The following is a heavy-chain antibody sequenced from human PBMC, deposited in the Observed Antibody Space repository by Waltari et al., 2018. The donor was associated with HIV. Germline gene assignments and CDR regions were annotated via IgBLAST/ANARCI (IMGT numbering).Heavy chain of an antibody. Sequence: QVQLQQWGAGLLKPSETLSLTCAVYGGSFSGYYWSWTRQPPGKGLEWIGEINHSGSTNYNPSLKSRVTISVDTSKNQFSLKLSSVTAADTAVYYCARVGGRWLQLMGNAFDIWGQGTMVTVSS. D-gene: IGHD5-12*01. CDR3: ARVGGRWLQLMGNAFDI. V-gene: IGHV4-34*01. CDR2: INHSGST. CDR1: GGSFSGYY. J-gene: IGHJ3*02.